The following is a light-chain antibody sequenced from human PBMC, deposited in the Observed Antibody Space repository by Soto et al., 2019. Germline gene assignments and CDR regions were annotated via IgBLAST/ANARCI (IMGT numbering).Light chain of an antibody. CDR3: QQYVRSPST. J-gene: IGKJ2*01. V-gene: IGKV3-20*01. CDR2: GVS. CDR1: ESVTSSS. Sequence: EIVLTQSPGTLSLSPGERATLSCRASESVTSSSLAWYQQKLGQAPRLLMYGVSVRATGIPDRFRGSGPGTDFTLTISRLEPEDFAVYYCQQYVRSPSTFGEGTKVEIK.